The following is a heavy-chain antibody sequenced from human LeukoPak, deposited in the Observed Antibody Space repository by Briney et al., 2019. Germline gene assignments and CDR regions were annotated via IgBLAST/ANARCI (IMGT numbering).Heavy chain of an antibody. Sequence: SETLSLTCTVSGGSISSYYLSWIRQPPGKGLEWIGYIYYSGSSNYNPSLKSRVTISVDTSKNQFSLKLSSLTAADTAVYYCARANLEFPYYYMDVWGKGTTVTVSS. D-gene: IGHD3-3*01. CDR2: IYYSGSS. V-gene: IGHV4-59*01. J-gene: IGHJ6*03. CDR3: ARANLEFPYYYMDV. CDR1: GGSISSYY.